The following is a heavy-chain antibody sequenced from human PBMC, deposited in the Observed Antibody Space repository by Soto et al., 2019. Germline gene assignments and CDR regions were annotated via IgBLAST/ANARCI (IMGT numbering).Heavy chain of an antibody. CDR3: ARGLRKPPDY. V-gene: IGHV3-48*01. CDR1: GFTFSSYT. Sequence: GGSLRLSCAASGFTFSSYTMNWVRQAPGKGLEWVSYITGSSSSIHYADSVKGRFTISRDNAKNSLYLQVNSLRAEDTAVYYCARGLRKPPDYWGQGTLVTVSS. CDR2: ITGSSSSI. D-gene: IGHD3-16*01. J-gene: IGHJ4*02.